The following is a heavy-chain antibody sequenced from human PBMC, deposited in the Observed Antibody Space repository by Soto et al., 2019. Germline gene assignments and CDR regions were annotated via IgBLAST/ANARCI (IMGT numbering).Heavy chain of an antibody. Sequence: PGGSLRLSCAASGFTFLSYAMNWVRQAPGKGLEWVSGISGSGGDTYYADSVKGRFTISRDNSKSTLYLEMNSLRVEDTAVYYCLKDPRVDTAMVMRIYFGMDVWGQGTTVTVSS. D-gene: IGHD5-18*01. CDR3: LKDPRVDTAMVMRIYFGMDV. CDR1: GFTFLSYA. CDR2: ISGSGGDT. V-gene: IGHV3-23*01. J-gene: IGHJ6*02.